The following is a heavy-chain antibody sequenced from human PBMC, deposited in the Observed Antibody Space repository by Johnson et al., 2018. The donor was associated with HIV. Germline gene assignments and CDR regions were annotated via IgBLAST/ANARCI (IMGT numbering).Heavy chain of an antibody. CDR3: AKDGRDDLRAFDI. CDR2: ISTSGSIK. J-gene: IGHJ3*02. CDR1: GFTFKDYY. V-gene: IGHV3-11*04. Sequence: QVQLVESGGGLVKPGGSLRLSCAASGFTFKDYYMNWVRQTPGKGLEWVSHISTSGSIKYYADSVKGRFTVSRDNSKNTLYLQMNGLGPEDTAVYYCAKDGRDDLRAFDIWGQGTMVTVSS. D-gene: IGHD5-24*01.